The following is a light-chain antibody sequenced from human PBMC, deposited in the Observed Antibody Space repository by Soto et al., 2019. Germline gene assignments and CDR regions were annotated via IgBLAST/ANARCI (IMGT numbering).Light chain of an antibody. Sequence: SYELTQPHSVSVAPGQTARITCGGNNIGGKSVHWYQQKPGQAPVLVVYDDSDRPSGIPERFSGSNSVNTATLTISRVAAGDEADYYCQVWESGRGVFGTGTKGTVL. J-gene: IGLJ1*01. CDR3: QVWESGRGV. CDR2: DDS. CDR1: NIGGKS. V-gene: IGLV3-21*02.